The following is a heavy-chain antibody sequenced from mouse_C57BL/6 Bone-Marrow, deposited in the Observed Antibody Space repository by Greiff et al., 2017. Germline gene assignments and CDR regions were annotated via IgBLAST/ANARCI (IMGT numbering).Heavy chain of an antibody. J-gene: IGHJ2*01. CDR2: IYPRSGNT. CDR1: GYTFTSYG. V-gene: IGHV1-81*01. CDR3: ALYYSGY. D-gene: IGHD2-12*01. Sequence: VQLVESGAELARPGASVKLSCKASGYTFTSYGISWVKQRTGQGLEWIGEIYPRSGNTYYNEKFKGKATLTADKSSSTAYMELRSLTSEDSAVYFCALYYSGYWGQGTTLTVSS.